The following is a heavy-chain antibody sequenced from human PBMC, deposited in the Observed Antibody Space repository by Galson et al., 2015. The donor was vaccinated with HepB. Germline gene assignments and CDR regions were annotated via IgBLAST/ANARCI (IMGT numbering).Heavy chain of an antibody. D-gene: IGHD3-10*01. CDR1: GFTFSNYG. J-gene: IGHJ4*01. V-gene: IGHV3-30*18. CDR2: ISYDGSKK. Sequence: SLRLSCAASGFTFSNYGMHWVHQAPGKGLEWVADISYDGSKKYYADSVKGRFTISRDNSWNTQYLQMNSLRAEDTAVYYCAKDRGRLVISCFDYSGHGSLVTASS. CDR3: AKDRGRLVISCFDY.